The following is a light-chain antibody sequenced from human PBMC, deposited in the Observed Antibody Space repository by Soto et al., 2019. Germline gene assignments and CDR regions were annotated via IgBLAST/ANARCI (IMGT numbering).Light chain of an antibody. Sequence: EIVLTQSPGTLSLSPGERATLSCRASQSVGNNFLAWYQQKPGQAPRLLIYNASSRATGIPDRFSGSGSETDFTLTISRLEPEDFAVYYCHQYAYSPQTFGQGTRLEMK. CDR1: QSVGNNF. CDR3: HQYAYSPQT. J-gene: IGKJ5*01. V-gene: IGKV3-20*01. CDR2: NAS.